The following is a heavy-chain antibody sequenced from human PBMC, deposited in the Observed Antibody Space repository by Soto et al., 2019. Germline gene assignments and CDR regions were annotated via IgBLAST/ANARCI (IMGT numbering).Heavy chain of an antibody. D-gene: IGHD2-15*01. CDR3: ARPISSICSGGSCYSWGGDY. CDR2: IYYSGST. CDR1: GGSISSSSYY. Sequence: SETLSLTCTVSGGSISSSSYYWGWIRQPPGKGLEWIGSIYYSGSTYYNPSLKSRVTISVDTSKNQFSLKLSSVTAADTAVYYCARPISSICSGGSCYSWGGDYWGQGTLVTVSS. J-gene: IGHJ4*02. V-gene: IGHV4-39*01.